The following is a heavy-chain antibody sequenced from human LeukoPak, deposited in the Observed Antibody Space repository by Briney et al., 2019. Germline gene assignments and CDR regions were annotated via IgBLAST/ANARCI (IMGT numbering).Heavy chain of an antibody. V-gene: IGHV1-18*01. CDR1: GGTFSSYA. J-gene: IGHJ4*02. Sequence: GASVKVSCKASGGTFSSYAISWVRQAPGQGLEWMGWISAYNGNTNYAQKLQGRVTMTTDTSTSTAYMELRSLRSDDTAVYYCARDSPDIVVVVAASPEGYWGQGTLVTVSS. CDR3: ARDSPDIVVVVAASPEGY. CDR2: ISAYNGNT. D-gene: IGHD2-15*01.